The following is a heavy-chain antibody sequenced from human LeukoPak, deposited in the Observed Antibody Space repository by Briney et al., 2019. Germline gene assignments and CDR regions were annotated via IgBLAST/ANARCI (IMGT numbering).Heavy chain of an antibody. CDR3: AKQGSSSWDWFDP. V-gene: IGHV3-23*01. J-gene: IGHJ5*02. Sequence: GGSLRLSCAASGFTFSSYAMSWVRQAPGKGLEWVSGISGSGGSTYYADSVKGRFTISRDNSKYTLYLQMNSLRAEDTAVYYCAKQGSSSWDWFDPWGQGTLVTVPS. CDR2: ISGSGGST. D-gene: IGHD6-13*01. CDR1: GFTFSSYA.